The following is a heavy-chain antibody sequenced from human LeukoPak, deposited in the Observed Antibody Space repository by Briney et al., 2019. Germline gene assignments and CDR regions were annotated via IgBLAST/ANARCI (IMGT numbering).Heavy chain of an antibody. CDR3: VGFNYGDYPGDY. V-gene: IGHV3-74*01. CDR2: INSDGSIT. Sequence: AGGSLRLSCAASGFTFSTYWMHWVRQAPGKGLVWVSRINSDGSITGYADSVKGRFTISRDNAKKTLYLQMNSLRAEDTAVYYCVGFNYGDYPGDYWGQGTLVTVSS. J-gene: IGHJ4*02. D-gene: IGHD4-17*01. CDR1: GFTFSTYW.